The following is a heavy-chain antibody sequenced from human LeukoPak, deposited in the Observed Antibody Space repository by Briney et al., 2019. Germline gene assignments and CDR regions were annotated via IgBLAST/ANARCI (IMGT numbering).Heavy chain of an antibody. CDR2: MNPNTGDT. J-gene: IGHJ4*02. CDR3: TRGSLSGSSRDH. Sequence: GASVRVSCKASGYTFTGYDINWVRQATGQGLEWMGWMNPNTGDTGYAQKFQGRVTMTRNSSIDTAYMELSGLRSEDTAVYYCTRGSLSGSSRDHWGQGTLLTVSS. D-gene: IGHD1-26*01. CDR1: GYTFTGYD. V-gene: IGHV1-8*01.